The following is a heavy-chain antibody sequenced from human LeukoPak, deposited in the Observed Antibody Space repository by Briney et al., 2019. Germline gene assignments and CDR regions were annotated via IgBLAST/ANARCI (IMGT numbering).Heavy chain of an antibody. D-gene: IGHD6-13*01. CDR2: IYSGGST. Sequence: PGGSLRLSCAASGFTVSSNYMSWVRQAPGKGLEWVSVIYSGGSTYYADSVKGRFTISRDNSKNTLYLQMNSLRAEDTAVYYCARETYSSSWHKYYYYGMDVWGQGTTVTVSS. J-gene: IGHJ6*02. CDR3: ARETYSSSWHKYYYYGMDV. CDR1: GFTVSSNY. V-gene: IGHV3-53*01.